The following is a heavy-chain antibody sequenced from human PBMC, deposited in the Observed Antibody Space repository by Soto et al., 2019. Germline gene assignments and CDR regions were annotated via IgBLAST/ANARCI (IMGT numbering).Heavy chain of an antibody. CDR3: ARSSIAPRLFMYPFDY. D-gene: IGHD6-6*01. Sequence: SETLSLTCVVSGDSISSTHWWTWVRQTPGTGLECIGSIYYDGNTYYNPSLKSRVIISVDMSKNQFSLKLSSVTAADTAVYYCARSSIAPRLFMYPFDYWGQGTLVTVSS. CDR1: GDSISSTHW. V-gene: IGHV4-4*02. J-gene: IGHJ4*02. CDR2: IYYDGNT.